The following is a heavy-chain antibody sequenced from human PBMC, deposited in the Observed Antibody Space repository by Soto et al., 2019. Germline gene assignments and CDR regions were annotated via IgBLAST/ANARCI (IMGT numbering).Heavy chain of an antibody. CDR3: ARYGWVGFDL. J-gene: IGHJ5*02. CDR2: ISRSTTYI. D-gene: IGHD1-26*01. CDR1: GFTLGSYN. V-gene: IGHV3-21*02. Sequence: VQLVESGGGLVKPGGSLRLSCVASGFTLGSYNMNWVRQAPGKGLEWVSTISRSTTYIYYADSVKGRFTISRDNAKNALSLHIDSLRPEDTGLYYCARYGWVGFDLWGQGTPVTVSS.